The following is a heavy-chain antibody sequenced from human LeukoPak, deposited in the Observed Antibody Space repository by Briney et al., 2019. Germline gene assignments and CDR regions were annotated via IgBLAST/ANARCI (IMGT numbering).Heavy chain of an antibody. CDR3: AGDYTTSSGRSCDY. Sequence: PGGSLRLSCAASGFTFSNSAVHWVRQAPGKGLEWVAVLSSDGSNQYYADSVKGRFTISRDYSKNTLYLQMNSLRAEDTAVYYCAGDYTTSSGRSCDYWGQETLSPSPQ. D-gene: IGHD1-14*01. V-gene: IGHV3-30-3*01. CDR1: GFTFSNSA. J-gene: IGHJ4*02. CDR2: LSSDGSNQ.